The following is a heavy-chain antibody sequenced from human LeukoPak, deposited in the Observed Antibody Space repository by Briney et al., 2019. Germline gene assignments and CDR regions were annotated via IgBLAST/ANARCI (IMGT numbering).Heavy chain of an antibody. CDR2: IYYSGST. V-gene: IGHV4-30-4*01. Sequence: PSETLSLTCTVSGGSISSGDYYWSWIRQPPGKGLEWIGYIYYSGSTHYNPSLKSRLTISGDTSKNQFSLRLSSVTAADTAVYYCARGTWSSSIDYWGQGTLVTVSS. CDR1: GGSISSGDYY. D-gene: IGHD6-6*01. J-gene: IGHJ4*02. CDR3: ARGTWSSSIDY.